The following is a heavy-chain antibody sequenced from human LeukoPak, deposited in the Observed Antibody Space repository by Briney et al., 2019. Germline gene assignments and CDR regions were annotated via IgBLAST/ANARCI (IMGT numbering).Heavy chain of an antibody. V-gene: IGHV4-38-2*02. CDR3: ARERGGHPIFVVVPAQEDY. CDR2: IYHSGST. D-gene: IGHD2-2*01. J-gene: IGHJ4*02. CDR1: GYSISSGYY. Sequence: SETLSLTCTVSGYSISSGYYWGWIRQPPGKGLEWIGSIYHSGSTYYNPSLKSRVTISVDTSKNQFSLKLSSVTAADTAVYYCARERGGHPIFVVVPAQEDYWGQGTLVTVSS.